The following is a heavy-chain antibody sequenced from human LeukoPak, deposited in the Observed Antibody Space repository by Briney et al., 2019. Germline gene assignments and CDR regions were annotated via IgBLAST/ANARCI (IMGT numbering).Heavy chain of an antibody. D-gene: IGHD5-24*01. CDR2: IRYDGSNK. J-gene: IGHJ4*02. CDR3: AREGLGLGDGYNLEDFDY. V-gene: IGHV3-30*02. Sequence: GGSLRLSCAASGSTFSSYGMHWVRQAPGKGLEWVAFIRYDGSNKYYADSVKGRFTISRDNSKNTLYLQMNSLRDEDTAVYYCAREGLGLGDGYNLEDFDYWGQGTLVTVSS. CDR1: GSTFSSYG.